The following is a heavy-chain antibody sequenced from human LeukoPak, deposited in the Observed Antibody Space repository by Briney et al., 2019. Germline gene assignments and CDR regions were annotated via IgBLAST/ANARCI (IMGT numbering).Heavy chain of an antibody. V-gene: IGHV4-59*01. D-gene: IGHD4-17*01. Sequence: PSETLSLTCTVSGGSISSYYWNWIRQSPGKGLEWIGYIYNSWSTNYNPSLESRVTISVDMSKNQFSLKLNSVTAADTAVYYCARDLGYGDPFDYWGQGTLVTVSS. CDR2: IYNSWST. CDR1: GGSISSYY. CDR3: ARDLGYGDPFDY. J-gene: IGHJ4*02.